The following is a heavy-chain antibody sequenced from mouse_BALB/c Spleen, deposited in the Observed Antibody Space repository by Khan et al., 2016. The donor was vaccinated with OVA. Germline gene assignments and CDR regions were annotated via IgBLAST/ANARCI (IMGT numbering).Heavy chain of an antibody. Sequence: QIQLVQSGPELKKPGETVKISCKASGYTFTNYGMNWVKQAPGKGLKWMGWINTYTGEPTYADDFKGRSAFSLETSASTAYLQIKNLKSEDTATYFWARSNSYWYFDVWGAGTTVTVSS. D-gene: IGHD4-1*02. CDR1: GYTFTNYG. J-gene: IGHJ1*01. CDR3: ARSNSYWYFDV. CDR2: INTYTGEP. V-gene: IGHV9-3-1*01.